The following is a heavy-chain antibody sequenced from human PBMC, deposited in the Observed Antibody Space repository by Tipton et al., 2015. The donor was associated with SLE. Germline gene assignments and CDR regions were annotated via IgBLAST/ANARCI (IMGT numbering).Heavy chain of an antibody. CDR1: GFTFSSYG. J-gene: IGHJ4*02. CDR2: IRYDGSNK. CDR3: TAWGYDSGY. Sequence: SGFTFSSYGMHWVRQAPGKGLEWVAFIRYDGSNKYYADSVKGRFTISRDNSKNTLYLQMNSLRAGDTAVYYCTAWGYDSGYWGQGTLVTVSS. D-gene: IGHD3-3*01. V-gene: IGHV3-30*02.